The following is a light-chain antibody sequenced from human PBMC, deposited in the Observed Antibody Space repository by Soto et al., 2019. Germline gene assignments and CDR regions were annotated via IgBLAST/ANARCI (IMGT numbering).Light chain of an antibody. V-gene: IGLV2-14*03. CDR3: CSLTTSHTYV. CDR1: SSDIGHYDY. J-gene: IGLJ1*01. Sequence: QSVLTQPASVSGSPGEPITISCTGTSSDIGHYDYVCWYQQHPGKAPKLMIYHVTYRPSGVSNRYSGSKSGNSASLTISGLQADDEADYYCCSLTTSHTYVFGSGTKVTVL. CDR2: HVT.